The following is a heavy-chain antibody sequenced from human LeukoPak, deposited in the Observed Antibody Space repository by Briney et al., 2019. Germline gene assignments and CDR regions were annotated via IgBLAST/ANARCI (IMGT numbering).Heavy chain of an antibody. J-gene: IGHJ4*02. CDR1: GYTFTSYY. D-gene: IGHD3-16*02. Sequence: GASVKVSCKTSGYTFTSYYMHWVRQAPGQGLEWMGWINPNSGGTNYAQKFQGRVTMTRDTSISTAYMELSRLRSDDTAVYYCARAPLRLGELSSYYFDYWGQGTLVTVSS. V-gene: IGHV1-2*02. CDR3: ARAPLRLGELSSYYFDY. CDR2: INPNSGGT.